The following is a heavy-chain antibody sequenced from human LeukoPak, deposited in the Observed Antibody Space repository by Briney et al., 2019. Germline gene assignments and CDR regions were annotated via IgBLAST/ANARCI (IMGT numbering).Heavy chain of an antibody. CDR1: GFTVDSNY. CDR2: IYTGGNT. V-gene: IGHV3-53*01. J-gene: IGHJ4*02. D-gene: IGHD5-12*01. Sequence: GGSLRLSCAASGFTVDSNYLSWVRQAPGRGLEWVSTIYTGGNTYYAASVKGRFTISRDFSKNTVFLHMNSLRAEDTAMYYCARGDDSGYYDYFDYWGQGALVTVSS. CDR3: ARGDDSGYYDYFDY.